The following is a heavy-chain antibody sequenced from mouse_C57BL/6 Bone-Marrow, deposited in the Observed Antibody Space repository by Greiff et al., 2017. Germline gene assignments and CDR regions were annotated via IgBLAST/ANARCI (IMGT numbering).Heavy chain of an antibody. D-gene: IGHD1-1*01. CDR2: ISYDGSN. Sequence: EVQRVESGPGLVKPSQSLSLTCSVTGYSITSGYYWNWIRQFPGNKLEWMGYISYDGSNNYNPSLKNRISITRDTSKNQFFLKLNSVTTEDTATYYCARPVVDWYFDVWGTGTTVTVSS. V-gene: IGHV3-6*01. CDR3: ARPVVDWYFDV. CDR1: GYSITSGYY. J-gene: IGHJ1*03.